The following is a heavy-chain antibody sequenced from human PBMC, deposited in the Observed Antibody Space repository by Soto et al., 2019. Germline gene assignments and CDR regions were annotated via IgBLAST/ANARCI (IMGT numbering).Heavy chain of an antibody. Sequence: TLSLTCTVSGGSLSSGDYYWSWIRQPPGKGLDWIGYIYYSGSTYYNPSLKSRVTISVDTSKNKFSLKLSSVTAADTAVYYCARDTVYGEYGDYYYYGMDVWGQGTTVTVSS. D-gene: IGHD3-3*01. CDR3: ARDTVYGEYGDYYYYGMDV. J-gene: IGHJ6*02. CDR2: IYYSGST. CDR1: GGSLSSGDYY. V-gene: IGHV4-30-4*08.